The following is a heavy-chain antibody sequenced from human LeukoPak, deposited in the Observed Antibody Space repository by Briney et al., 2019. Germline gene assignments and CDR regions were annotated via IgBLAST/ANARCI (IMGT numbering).Heavy chain of an antibody. Sequence: PSETLSLTCTVSGGSISGYYWSWVRQPPGKGLEWIGYIYYSGGTNYNPSLKSRVTISVDTSKNQFSLKLSSVTAADTAVYYCARISSSNWYNERGAFDVWGQGTMVTVSS. J-gene: IGHJ3*01. CDR3: ARISSSNWYNERGAFDV. V-gene: IGHV4-59*01. D-gene: IGHD6-13*01. CDR2: IYYSGGT. CDR1: GGSISGYY.